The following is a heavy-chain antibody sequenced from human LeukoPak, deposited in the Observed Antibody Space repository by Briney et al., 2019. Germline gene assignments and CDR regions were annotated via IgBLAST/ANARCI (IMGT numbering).Heavy chain of an antibody. Sequence: GRSLRLSCAASGFTFSNYAMHWVRQAPGKGLEWVAVISYDGSNKYYTDSVKGRFTISGDSSKNTLYLQMNSLRAEDTAVYYCAKDPYGSGTPGIDYWGQGTLVTVSS. V-gene: IGHV3-30*04. D-gene: IGHD3-10*01. CDR1: GFTFSNYA. J-gene: IGHJ4*02. CDR3: AKDPYGSGTPGIDY. CDR2: ISYDGSNK.